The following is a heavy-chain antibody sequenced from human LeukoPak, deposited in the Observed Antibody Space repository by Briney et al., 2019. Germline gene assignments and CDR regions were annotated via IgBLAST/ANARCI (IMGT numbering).Heavy chain of an antibody. D-gene: IGHD6-13*01. CDR2: ISYDGSNK. Sequence: PGGSLRLSCAASGFTFSGYSMNWVRQAPGKGLEWVAVISYDGSNKYYADSVKGRFTIPRDNSKNTLYLQMNSLRAEDTAVYYCARIAAAGKGYWGQGTLVTVSS. V-gene: IGHV3-30*03. J-gene: IGHJ4*02. CDR3: ARIAAAGKGY. CDR1: GFTFSGYS.